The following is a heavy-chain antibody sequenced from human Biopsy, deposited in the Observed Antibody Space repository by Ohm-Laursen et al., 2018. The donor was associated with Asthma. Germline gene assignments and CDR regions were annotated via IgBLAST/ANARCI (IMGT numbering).Heavy chain of an antibody. CDR3: AKGALESCSGPTCYPLDY. D-gene: IGHD2-15*01. Sequence: LSLTCAASGLSAFTFNNFAMHWVRQAPGKGLEWVAVMSFDGRQTYYADSVKGRFTISRDNSKNTLHLQMNSLRAEDTAIYYCAKGALESCSGPTCYPLDYWGLGTLVTVST. CDR2: MSFDGRQT. CDR1: SAFTFNNFA. J-gene: IGHJ4*02. V-gene: IGHV3-30*18.